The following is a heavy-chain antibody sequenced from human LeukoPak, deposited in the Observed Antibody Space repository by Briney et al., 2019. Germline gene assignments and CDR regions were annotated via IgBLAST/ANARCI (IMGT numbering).Heavy chain of an antibody. J-gene: IGHJ4*02. D-gene: IGHD1-26*01. CDR2: IYYSGTT. CDR3: ASGHFSGTYSSPFGY. CDR1: GGSISTFY. V-gene: IGHV4-59*08. Sequence: SSETLSLTCTVSGGSISTFYWSWIRQRPGKGLEWIGYIYYSGTTNYNPSLKSRVTISVDMSKSQFSLTRSSVTAADTAVYFCASGHFSGTYSSPFGYWGQGTLVTVSS.